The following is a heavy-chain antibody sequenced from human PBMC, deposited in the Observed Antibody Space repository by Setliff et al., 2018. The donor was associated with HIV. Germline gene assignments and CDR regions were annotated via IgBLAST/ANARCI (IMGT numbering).Heavy chain of an antibody. Sequence: GGSLRLSCAASGFTFSSYGMNWVRQAPGKGLEWVAVMSYDGSNKYYADSVKGRFTISRDNSKNTLYLQMNSLRAEDTAVYYCASSVGTSLYYYYYMDVWGKGTTVTVSS. CDR3: ASSVGTSLYYYYYMDV. CDR2: MSYDGSNK. D-gene: IGHD1-26*01. V-gene: IGHV3-30*03. J-gene: IGHJ6*03. CDR1: GFTFSSYG.